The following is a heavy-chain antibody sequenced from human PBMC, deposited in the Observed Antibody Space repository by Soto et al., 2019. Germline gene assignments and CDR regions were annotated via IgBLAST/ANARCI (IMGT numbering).Heavy chain of an antibody. V-gene: IGHV3-30*18. D-gene: IGHD2-2*01. J-gene: IGHJ6*03. CDR1: GFTFSNYG. CDR3: AKTQHPLPSPASYLYLDV. Sequence: QVQLVESGGGVVQPGRSLRLSCAASGFTFSNYGMHWVRQAPGKGLEWVAVISYDGSNTDSADSVKGRFTIYRDNSKKPLCLHVNRLSSEEMAMYYCAKTQHPLPSPASYLYLDVWGKGTTVTVSS. CDR2: ISYDGSNT.